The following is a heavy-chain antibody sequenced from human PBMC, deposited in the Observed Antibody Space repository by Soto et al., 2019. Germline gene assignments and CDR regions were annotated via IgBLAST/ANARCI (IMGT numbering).Heavy chain of an antibody. CDR3: TRGPRAISTGTGAY. J-gene: IGHJ4*02. Sequence: EVQLVESGGGLVQPGGSVRLSCAAPGFIFKRYWMHWVRQGPGKGLVWISRIYSDGSDSDYADSVRGRFTISRDNVNDTLYLQMNNLRAEDSGVYYCTRGPRAISTGTGAYWGQGTQGSVSS. D-gene: IGHD6-13*01. CDR1: GFIFKRYW. CDR2: IYSDGSDS. V-gene: IGHV3-74*01.